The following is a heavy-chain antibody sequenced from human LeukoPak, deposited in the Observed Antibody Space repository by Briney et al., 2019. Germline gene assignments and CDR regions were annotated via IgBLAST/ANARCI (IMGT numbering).Heavy chain of an antibody. D-gene: IGHD4-11*01. Sequence: PSETLSLTCTVSGGSISSYYWSWIRQPPGKGLEWIGYIYYSGSTNYNPSLKSRVTISVATSKNQFSLKLSSVTAADTAVYYCARYRGKTTVSSLDWFDPWGQGTLVTVSS. J-gene: IGHJ5*02. V-gene: IGHV4-59*01. CDR3: ARYRGKTTVSSLDWFDP. CDR1: GGSISSYY. CDR2: IYYSGST.